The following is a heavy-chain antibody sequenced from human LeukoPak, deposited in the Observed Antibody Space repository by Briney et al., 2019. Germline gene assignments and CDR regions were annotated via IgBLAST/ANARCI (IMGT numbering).Heavy chain of an antibody. CDR2: IYYSGST. Sequence: PSETLSLTCAVSGGSISSGGYSWNWIRQPPGKGLEWIGYIYYSGSTNYNPSLKSRVTISVDMSKNQFSLKLSSVTAADTAVYYCARAPATIWRYYYYYMDVWGKGTTVTVSS. J-gene: IGHJ6*03. V-gene: IGHV4-61*08. CDR1: GGSISSGGYS. D-gene: IGHD5-12*01. CDR3: ARAPATIWRYYYYYMDV.